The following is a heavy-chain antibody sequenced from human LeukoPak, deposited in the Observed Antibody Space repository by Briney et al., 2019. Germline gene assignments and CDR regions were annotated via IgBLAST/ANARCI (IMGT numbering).Heavy chain of an antibody. Sequence: PGRSLRLSCAVSGFTLSDYGMHWVRQAPGKRLEWVAVRSYDGSNKYYADSVKGRFTISRDNSKNTLYLQMSSLRVEDTAVYYCARARGGNHRYPFDLWGQGTLVTVSS. D-gene: IGHD3-16*02. V-gene: IGHV3-30*03. CDR1: GFTLSDYG. CDR2: RSYDGSNK. J-gene: IGHJ4*02. CDR3: ARARGGNHRYPFDL.